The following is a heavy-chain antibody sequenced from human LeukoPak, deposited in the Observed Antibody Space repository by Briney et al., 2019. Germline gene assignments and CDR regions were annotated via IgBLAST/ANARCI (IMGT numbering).Heavy chain of an antibody. V-gene: IGHV3-7*01. D-gene: IGHD1-26*01. CDR3: ASSPSGENDC. Sequence: GGSLTLSCAASGFTFSSYWMSWVRQAPGKGLEWVANIKQDGSEKYYVDSVKGRFTIARDNAKNSLYLQKNSLRDEGTAVYYCASSPSGENDCWGQGTLVTVSS. J-gene: IGHJ4*02. CDR2: IKQDGSEK. CDR1: GFTFSSYW.